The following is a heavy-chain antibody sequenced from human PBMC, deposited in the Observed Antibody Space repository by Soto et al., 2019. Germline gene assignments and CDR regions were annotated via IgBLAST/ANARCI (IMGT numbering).Heavy chain of an antibody. CDR1: GGSVSSSSYY. CDR2: IYYSGFT. Sequence: QPQLQESGPGLVRPSETLSLTCTVSGGSVSSSSYYWGWIRQPPGKGLEWIGSIYYSGFTYSNVSLKSRVTLSVDKSKNQLSLNLNAVTAADTAVYYCARHSGTDYTGTGSYSWFDPWGQGTLVTVSS. D-gene: IGHD3-10*01. CDR3: ARHSGTDYTGTGSYSWFDP. J-gene: IGHJ5*02. V-gene: IGHV4-39*01.